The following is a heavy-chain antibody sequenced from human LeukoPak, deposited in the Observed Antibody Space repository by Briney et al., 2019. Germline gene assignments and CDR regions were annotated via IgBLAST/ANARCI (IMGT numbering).Heavy chain of an antibody. D-gene: IGHD6-19*01. Sequence: GGSLRLSCAASGFTFSSYAMSWVRQAPGKRLEWASAISGSSGSTYYADFVKGRFTISRDNSKNTLYLQMNSLRVEDTAVYYCAKHYSSGWYTSDNWGQGTLVTVSS. CDR1: GFTFSSYA. CDR3: AKHYSSGWYTSDN. V-gene: IGHV3-23*01. J-gene: IGHJ4*02. CDR2: ISGSSGST.